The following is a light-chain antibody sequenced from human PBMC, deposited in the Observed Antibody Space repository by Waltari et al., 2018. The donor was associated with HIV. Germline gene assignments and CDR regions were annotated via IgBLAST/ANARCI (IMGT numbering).Light chain of an antibody. CDR1: VLAKKKY. CDR3: YSAADNNLGV. V-gene: IGLV3-27*01. CDR2: KAS. J-gene: IGLJ3*02. Sequence: SYELTQPPSVSVSPGQTARITCSGDVLAKKKYARWFQQKPGQAPVLVIYKASERPSGIPERFSGSSLGTTVTLTISGAQVEDEADYYCYSAADNNLGVFGGGTKLTVL.